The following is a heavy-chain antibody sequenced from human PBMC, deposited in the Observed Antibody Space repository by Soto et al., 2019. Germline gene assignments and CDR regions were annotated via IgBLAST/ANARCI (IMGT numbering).Heavy chain of an antibody. D-gene: IGHD2-21*02. CDR1: GYTFTSYG. J-gene: IGHJ4*02. V-gene: IGHV1-2*02. CDR2: INPNSGST. Sequence: ASVKVSCKASGYTFTSYGINWVRQATGQGLEWMGWINPNSGSTNYAQKFQGRVTMTRNTSISTAYMELSRLRSDDTAVYYCARGPYCGGDCYSVAFDYWGQGTLVTVSS. CDR3: ARGPYCGGDCYSVAFDY.